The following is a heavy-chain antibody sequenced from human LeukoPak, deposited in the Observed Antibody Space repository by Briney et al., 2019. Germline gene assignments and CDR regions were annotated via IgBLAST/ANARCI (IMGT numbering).Heavy chain of an antibody. Sequence: ASVKVSCKASGGTFSSYAISWVRQAPGQGLEWMGGIIPIFGTANYAQKFQGRVTITADESTSTAYMELSSLRSEDTAVYYCASMYSSSPDYYYYGMDVWGQGTTVTVSS. CDR2: IIPIFGTA. V-gene: IGHV1-69*13. CDR1: GGTFSSYA. CDR3: ASMYSSSPDYYYYGMDV. J-gene: IGHJ6*02. D-gene: IGHD6-6*01.